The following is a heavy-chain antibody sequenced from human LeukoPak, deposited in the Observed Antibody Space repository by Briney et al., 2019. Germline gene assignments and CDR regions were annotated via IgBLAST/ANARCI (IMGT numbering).Heavy chain of an antibody. CDR3: AREGGDGDGDAFDI. CDR2: IYYSGST. Sequence: PSETLSLTCTVSGGSISSYYWSWFRQPPGKGLEWFGYIYYSGSTNYNPSLKSRVTISVDTSRNQFSLKLSSVTAADTAVYYCAREGGDGDGDAFDIWGQGTMVTVSS. J-gene: IGHJ3*02. CDR1: GGSISSYY. V-gene: IGHV4-59*01. D-gene: IGHD4-17*01.